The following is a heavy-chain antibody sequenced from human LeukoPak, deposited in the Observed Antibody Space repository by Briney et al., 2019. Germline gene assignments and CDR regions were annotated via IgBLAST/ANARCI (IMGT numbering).Heavy chain of an antibody. CDR2: IKQDGSEK. D-gene: IGHD5-12*01. CDR3: AREVDGGAFDI. CDR1: GFTFSSYW. Sequence: PGGSLRLSCAASGFTFSSYWMSWVRQAPGKGLEWVANIKQDGSEKYYVDSVKGRFTISRDNGKNSLYLQMNSLRAEDTAVYYCAREVDGGAFDIWGQGTMVTVSS. V-gene: IGHV3-7*01. J-gene: IGHJ3*02.